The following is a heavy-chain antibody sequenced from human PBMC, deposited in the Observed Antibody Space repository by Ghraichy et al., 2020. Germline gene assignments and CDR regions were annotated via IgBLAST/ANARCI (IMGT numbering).Heavy chain of an antibody. V-gene: IGHV3-23*01. CDR3: GMGGFYYYYMDV. CDR1: GFTFSKYT. Sequence: GESLNISCAASGFTFSKYTMNWVRQAPGKGLEWVSAISGSGGSTYYADSVKGRFTISRDNSKNTLYLQMNSLRAEDTAVYYCGMGGFYYYYMDVWGKGTTVTVSS. CDR2: ISGSGGST. D-gene: IGHD1-26*01. J-gene: IGHJ6*03.